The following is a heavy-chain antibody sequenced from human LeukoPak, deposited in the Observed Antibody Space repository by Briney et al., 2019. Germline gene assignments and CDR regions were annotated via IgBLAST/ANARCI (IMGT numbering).Heavy chain of an antibody. CDR1: GFTFSNHG. J-gene: IGHJ4*02. CDR2: ISSSSSYI. CDR3: ARDRYRGAAAGSFDY. V-gene: IGHV3-21*01. Sequence: PGGSLRLSCAASGFTFSNHGMNWVRQAPGKGLEWVSSISSSSSYIYYADSVKGRFTISRDNAKNSLYLQMNSLRAEDTAVYYCARDRYRGAAAGSFDYWGQGTLVTVSS. D-gene: IGHD6-13*01.